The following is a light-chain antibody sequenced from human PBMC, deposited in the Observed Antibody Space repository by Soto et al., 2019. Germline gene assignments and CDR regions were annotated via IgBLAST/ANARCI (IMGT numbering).Light chain of an antibody. CDR2: GNN. J-gene: IGLJ2*01. CDR3: QSYDSSLSGHVV. V-gene: IGLV1-40*01. Sequence: QLVLTQPPSVSGAPGQRVTISCTGSSTNIGARYDVHWYQQLPGAAPKLLISGNNNRPSGVPDRFSGSNSGTSASLAITGLQAEDEADYYCQSYDSSLSGHVVFGGGTKLTVL. CDR1: STNIGARYD.